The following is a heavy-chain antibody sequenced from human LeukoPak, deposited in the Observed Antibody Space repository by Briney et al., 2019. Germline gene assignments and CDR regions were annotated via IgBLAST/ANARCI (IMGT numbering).Heavy chain of an antibody. J-gene: IGHJ6*02. CDR2: IYYSGST. V-gene: IGHV4-59*08. Sequence: PSETLSLTCTVSGGSISSYYWSWIRQPPGKGPEWIGYIYYSGSTNYNPSLKSRVTISVDTSKNQFSLKLSSVTAADTAVYYCARQVSTHYYYYYGMDVWGQGTTVTVSS. D-gene: IGHD5/OR15-5a*01. CDR3: ARQVSTHYYYYYGMDV. CDR1: GGSISSYY.